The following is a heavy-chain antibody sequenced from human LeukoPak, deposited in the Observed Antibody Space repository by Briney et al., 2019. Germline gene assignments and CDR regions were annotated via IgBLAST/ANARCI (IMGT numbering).Heavy chain of an antibody. CDR1: GFTFSSYG. J-gene: IGHJ4*02. Sequence: GGSLRLSCAASGFTFSSYGMHWVRQAPGKGLERVAVIWYDGSNKYYADSVKGRFTTSRDNSKNTLYLQMNSLRAEDTAVYYCARDEDSNYYYFDYWGQGTLVTVSS. V-gene: IGHV3-33*01. D-gene: IGHD4-11*01. CDR2: IWYDGSNK. CDR3: ARDEDSNYYYFDY.